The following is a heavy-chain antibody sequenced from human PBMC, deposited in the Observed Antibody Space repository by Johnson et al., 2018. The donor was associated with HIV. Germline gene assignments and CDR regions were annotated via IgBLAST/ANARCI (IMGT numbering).Heavy chain of an antibody. Sequence: VQLVESGGGLVQPGGSLRLSCAASGFTFSSYDMHWVRQATGKGLEWVSAIGTAGDTYYPGSVKGRFTISRDNSKNTLYLQMNSRRAEDTAVYYCARDSFMAVTLSDAFDIWGQGTVVTVSS. D-gene: IGHD2-21*02. CDR3: ARDSFMAVTLSDAFDI. J-gene: IGHJ3*02. CDR2: IGTAGDT. V-gene: IGHV3-13*01. CDR1: GFTFSSYD.